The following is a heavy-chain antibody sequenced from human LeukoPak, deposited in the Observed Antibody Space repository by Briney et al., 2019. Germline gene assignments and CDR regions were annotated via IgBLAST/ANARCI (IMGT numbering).Heavy chain of an antibody. CDR2: INPKSGGT. CDR3: VVVEFDY. Sequence: ASVKVSCKASGYTFTAYYLQWVRLAPGQGLEWMGWINPKSGGTEYAKRFQGRVTMTRDTSISTAYMELSRLRSDDTAVYYCVVVEFDYWGQGTLVTVSS. CDR1: GYTFTAYY. D-gene: IGHD2-15*01. J-gene: IGHJ4*02. V-gene: IGHV1-2*02.